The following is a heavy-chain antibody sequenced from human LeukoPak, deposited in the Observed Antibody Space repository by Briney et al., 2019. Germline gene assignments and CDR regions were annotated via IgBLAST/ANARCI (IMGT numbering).Heavy chain of an antibody. CDR2: ISGSGGST. CDR3: AKRLLVRGVTSCDY. Sequence: GGSLRLSCAAPGFTFSSYAMSWVRQAPGKGLEWVSAISGSGGSTYYADSVKGRFTISRDNSKNTLYLQMNSLRAEDTAVYYCAKRLLVRGVTSCDYWGQGTLVTVSS. V-gene: IGHV3-23*01. D-gene: IGHD3-10*01. CDR1: GFTFSSYA. J-gene: IGHJ4*02.